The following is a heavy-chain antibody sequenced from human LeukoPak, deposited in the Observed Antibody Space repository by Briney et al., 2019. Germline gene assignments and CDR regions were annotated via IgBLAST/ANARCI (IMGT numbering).Heavy chain of an antibody. CDR2: INPNSGGT. D-gene: IGHD5-12*01. CDR3: ARGGGIVATISDLDC. Sequence: GASVKVSCKASGYTFTRYYMQWVRQAPGQGLEWMGWINPNSGGTNYAPKTQGSVTMTRDTSISTSYMGLSTLRSQGTAVYYSARGGGIVATISDLDCWGQGTLVTVSS. CDR1: GYTFTRYY. V-gene: IGHV1-2*04. J-gene: IGHJ4*03.